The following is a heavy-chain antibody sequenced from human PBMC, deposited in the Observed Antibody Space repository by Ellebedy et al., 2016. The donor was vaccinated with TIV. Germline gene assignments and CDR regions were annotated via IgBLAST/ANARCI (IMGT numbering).Heavy chain of an antibody. D-gene: IGHD3-3*01. CDR1: GFTFSSYA. CDR2: ISGSGVYT. CDR3: AKDRASFTIFGVVMPSPDV. J-gene: IGHJ6*02. V-gene: IGHV3-23*01. Sequence: PGGSLRLSCAASGFTFSSYAMSWVRQAPGKGLEWVSAISGSGVYTYYADSVKGRFTISRANSRTPLYLRMDSLRAEDTAVYNGAKDRASFTIFGVVMPSPDVWGQGTTVTVSS.